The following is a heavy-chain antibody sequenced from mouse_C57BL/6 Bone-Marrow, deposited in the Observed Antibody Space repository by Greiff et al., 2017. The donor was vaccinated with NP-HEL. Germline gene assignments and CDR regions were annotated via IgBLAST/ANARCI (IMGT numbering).Heavy chain of an antibody. Sequence: EVQVVESGPGLVKPSQSLSLTCSVTGYSITSGYYWNWIRQFPGNKLEWMGYISYDGSNNYNPSLKNRISITRDTSKNQFFLKLNSVTTEDTATYYCARGGWLRYAMDYWGQGTSVTVSS. J-gene: IGHJ4*01. CDR3: ARGGWLRYAMDY. V-gene: IGHV3-6*01. CDR1: GYSITSGYY. CDR2: ISYDGSN. D-gene: IGHD2-2*01.